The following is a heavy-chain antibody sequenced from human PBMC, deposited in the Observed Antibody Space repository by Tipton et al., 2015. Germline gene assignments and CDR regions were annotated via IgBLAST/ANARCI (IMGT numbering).Heavy chain of an antibody. CDR2: VYASGNS. J-gene: IGHJ4*02. CDR1: GASINNYY. V-gene: IGHV4-4*07. D-gene: IGHD3-22*01. CDR3: ARDMSSDRTYTLGRHFYETSGHSYLDF. Sequence: TLSLTCIVSGASINNYYWTWIRQPAGKGLEWLGRVYASGNSNYNPSLRSRVTMSVDTSKNQFSLKLNSVTAADTAVYYCARDMSSDRTYTLGRHFYETSGHSYLDFWGQGTLVTVSS.